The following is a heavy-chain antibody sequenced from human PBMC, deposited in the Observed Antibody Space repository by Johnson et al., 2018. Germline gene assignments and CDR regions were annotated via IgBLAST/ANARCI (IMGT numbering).Heavy chain of an antibody. Sequence: QVQLVEAGGGVVQPGRSLRLSCAASGFTFSSYAMHWVRQAPGKGLEWVAVISYDGSNKYYADSVKGRFTISRDNSKNTLYLQMNSLRAEDTAVYYCARAISPVVVTAIKAFDIGGQGTMVTVSS. CDR2: ISYDGSNK. CDR3: ARAISPVVVTAIKAFDI. J-gene: IGHJ3*02. V-gene: IGHV3-30-3*01. D-gene: IGHD2-21*02. CDR1: GFTFSSYA.